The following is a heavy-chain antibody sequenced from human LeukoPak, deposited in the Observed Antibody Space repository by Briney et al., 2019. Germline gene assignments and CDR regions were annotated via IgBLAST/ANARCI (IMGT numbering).Heavy chain of an antibody. V-gene: IGHV7-4-1*02. Sequence: GASVKVSCKASGYTFTNYAMNWVRQAPGQGLEWMGWINTNTGNPTYAQGFTGRFVFSLDASVSTAYLQISSLKAEDIAVYYCARGRRYYYGSGSYYPGGYYYYMDVWGKGTTVTISS. D-gene: IGHD3-10*01. CDR3: ARGRRYYYGSGSYYPGGYYYYMDV. J-gene: IGHJ6*03. CDR1: GYTFTNYA. CDR2: INTNTGNP.